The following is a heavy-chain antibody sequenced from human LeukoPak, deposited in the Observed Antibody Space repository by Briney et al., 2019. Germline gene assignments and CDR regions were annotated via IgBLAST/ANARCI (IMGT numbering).Heavy chain of an antibody. V-gene: IGHV1-2*02. CDR3: ARDHSTVRGYYGSGTFDTSYMDV. CDR1: GYTFTGYY. CDR2: INPNSGGT. D-gene: IGHD3-10*01. Sequence: ASVKVSCKASGYTFTGYYMHCVRQAPGQGCEWMGWINPNSGGTIYAQKFQGRVTMTRDMSTRTAFMELSSLRSEHTAVYFCARDHSTVRGYYGSGTFDTSYMDVWGKGTTVTVSS. J-gene: IGHJ6*03.